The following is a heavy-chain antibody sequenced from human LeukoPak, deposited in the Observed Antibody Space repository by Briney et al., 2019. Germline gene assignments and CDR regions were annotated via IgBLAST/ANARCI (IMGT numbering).Heavy chain of an antibody. CDR3: AATNPLGYCSGGSCCRGDWFDP. Sequence: ASVKASCKASGGTFSSYAISWVRQAPGQGLEWMGRIIPILGIANYAQKFQGRVTITADKSTSTAYMELSSLRSEDTAVYYCAATNPLGYCSGGSCCRGDWFDPWGQGTLVTVSS. CDR2: IIPILGIA. J-gene: IGHJ5*02. D-gene: IGHD2-15*01. CDR1: GGTFSSYA. V-gene: IGHV1-69*04.